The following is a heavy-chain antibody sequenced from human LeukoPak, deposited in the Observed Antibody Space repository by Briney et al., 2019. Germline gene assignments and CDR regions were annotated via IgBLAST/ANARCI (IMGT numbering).Heavy chain of an antibody. CDR1: GFTFSSYA. CDR3: AKPYYYDSSGYYSPYYFDY. V-gene: IGHV3-23*01. CDR2: ISGSGGST. J-gene: IGHJ4*02. D-gene: IGHD3-22*01. Sequence: GGSLRLSCAASGFTFSSYAMSWVRQAPGEGLEWVSAISGSGGSTYYADSVKGRFTISRDNSKNTLYLQMNSLRAEDTAVYYCAKPYYYDSSGYYSPYYFDYWGQGTLVTVSS.